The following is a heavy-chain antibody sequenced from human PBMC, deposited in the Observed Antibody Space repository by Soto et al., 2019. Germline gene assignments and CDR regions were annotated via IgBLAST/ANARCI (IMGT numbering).Heavy chain of an antibody. Sequence: SETLSLTCTVSGASISSYYWSWIRQPPGKGLEWIGYIYYSGSTNYNPSLKSRVTISVDTSKNQFSLKLSSVTAADTAVYYCARQGGGLAPWYFYYWGQGTLVTVSS. CDR2: IYYSGST. D-gene: IGHD5-12*01. V-gene: IGHV4-59*08. CDR3: ARQGGGLAPWYFYY. CDR1: GASISSYY. J-gene: IGHJ4*01.